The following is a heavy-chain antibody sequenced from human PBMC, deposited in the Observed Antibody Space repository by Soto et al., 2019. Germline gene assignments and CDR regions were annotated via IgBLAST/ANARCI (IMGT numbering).Heavy chain of an antibody. CDR1: GGSISSSSYY. CDR3: ARGWWFDP. Sequence: PSETLSLTCTVSGGSISSSSYYWGWIRQPPGKGLEWIGSIYYSGSTYYNPSLKSRVTISVDTSKNQFSLKLSSVTAADTAVYYCARGWWFDPWGQRTLVTVSS. J-gene: IGHJ5*02. V-gene: IGHV4-39*01. CDR2: IYYSGST.